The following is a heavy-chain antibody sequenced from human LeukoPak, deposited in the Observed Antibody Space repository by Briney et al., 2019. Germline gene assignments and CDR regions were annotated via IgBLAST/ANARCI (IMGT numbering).Heavy chain of an antibody. CDR2: ISWNSGSI. Sequence: GGSLRLSCAASGFTFDDYAMHWVRQAPGKGLEWGSGISWNSGSIVYADSVKGRFTIARANTNTSLYLQMTSLRAEDTALYYCAKALSAMATTPWYFDYWGQGTLATVSS. CDR1: GFTFDDYA. J-gene: IGHJ4*02. CDR3: AKALSAMATTPWYFDY. V-gene: IGHV3-9*01. D-gene: IGHD5-24*01.